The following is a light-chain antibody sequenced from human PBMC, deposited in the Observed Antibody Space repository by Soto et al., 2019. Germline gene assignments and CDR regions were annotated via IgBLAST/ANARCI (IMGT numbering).Light chain of an antibody. CDR1: SSDIGHYDY. Sequence: QSALTQPASVSGSPGQSITISCTGSSSDIGHYDYVSWYQQHPGKAPKLMIYHVTYRPSGVSNRYSGSKSGNLASLTISGLQADDEADYYCCSLTTSHTYVFGSGTKLTVL. J-gene: IGLJ1*01. V-gene: IGLV2-14*03. CDR3: CSLTTSHTYV. CDR2: HVT.